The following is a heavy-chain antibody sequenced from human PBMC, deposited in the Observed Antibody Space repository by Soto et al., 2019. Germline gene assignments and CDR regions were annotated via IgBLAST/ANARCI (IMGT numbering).Heavy chain of an antibody. CDR3: ARDGSNYGRYGMDV. CDR2: INAGNGNT. CDR1: GYTFTSYA. J-gene: IGHJ6*02. Sequence: ASVKVSCKASGYTFTSYAMHWVRQAPGQRLEWMGWINAGNGNTKYSQKFQGRATITRDTSASTAYMELSSLRSEDTAVYYCARDGSNYGRYGMDVWGQGTTVTVSS. D-gene: IGHD4-4*01. V-gene: IGHV1-3*01.